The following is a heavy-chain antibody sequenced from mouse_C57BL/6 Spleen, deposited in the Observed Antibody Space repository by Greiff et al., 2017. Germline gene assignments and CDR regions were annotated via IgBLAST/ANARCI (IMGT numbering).Heavy chain of an antibody. CDR3: ARDGGIYYDYDDH. V-gene: IGHV3-6*01. J-gene: IGHJ2*01. CDR1: GYSITSGYY. CDR2: ISYDGSN. D-gene: IGHD2-4*01. Sequence: EVKLMESGPGLVKPSQSLSLTCSVTGYSITSGYYWNWIRQFPGNKLEWMGYISYDGSNNYNPSLKNRISITRDTSKNQFFLKLNSVTTEDTATYYCARDGGIYYDYDDHWGQGTTLTASS.